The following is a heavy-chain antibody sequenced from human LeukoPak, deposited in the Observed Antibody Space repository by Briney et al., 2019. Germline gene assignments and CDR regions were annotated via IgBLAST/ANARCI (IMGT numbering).Heavy chain of an antibody. CDR3: ARADYDYVWGRFNWFDP. D-gene: IGHD3-16*01. V-gene: IGHV5-51*01. Sequence: GESLKISCKGSGYSFTSYWIGWVRQMPGKGLEWMGIIYPGDSDTRYSPSFQGQVTISADKSISTAYLQWSSLKASDTAMYYCARADYDYVWGRFNWFDPWGQGTLVTVSS. CDR1: GYSFTSYW. J-gene: IGHJ5*02. CDR2: IYPGDSDT.